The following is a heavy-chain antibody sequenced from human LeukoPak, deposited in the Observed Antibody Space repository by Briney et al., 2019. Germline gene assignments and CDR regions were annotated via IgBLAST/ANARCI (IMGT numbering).Heavy chain of an antibody. CDR1: GYTFTSYA. CDR3: ARVGESNYYYYYGMDV. Sequence: ASVKVSCKASGYTFTSYAVNWVRQAPGQGLEWMGWINTNTGNPTYAQGFTGRFVFSLDTSVSTAYLQISSLKAEDTAVYYCARVGESNYYYYYGMDVWGQGTTVTVSS. V-gene: IGHV7-4-1*02. D-gene: IGHD2-21*01. J-gene: IGHJ6*02. CDR2: INTNTGNP.